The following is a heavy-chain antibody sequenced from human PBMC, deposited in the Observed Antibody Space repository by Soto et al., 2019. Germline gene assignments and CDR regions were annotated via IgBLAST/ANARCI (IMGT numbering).Heavy chain of an antibody. J-gene: IGHJ4*02. V-gene: IGHV3-21*01. CDR2: ISSSSSYI. CDR1: GFTFSSYS. D-gene: IGHD6-6*01. CDR3: ARGLGSSLDY. Sequence: EVQLVESGGGLVKPGGSLRLSCAASGFTFSSYSMNWVRQAPGKGLEWVSAISSSSSYIYYADSVKGRFTISRDNAKNSLYLQMNSLRAEDKAVYYCARGLGSSLDYWGQGTLVTVSS.